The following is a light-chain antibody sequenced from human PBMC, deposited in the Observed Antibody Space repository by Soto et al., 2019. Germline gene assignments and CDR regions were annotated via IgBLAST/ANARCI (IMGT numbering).Light chain of an antibody. V-gene: IGLV2-14*01. J-gene: IGLJ1*01. CDR2: EVS. CDR1: SSDVGGYNH. Sequence: QSVLTQPGSVSGSPGQSITISCTGTSSDVGGYNHVSWYQQHPGKAPKLMIYEVSNRPSGVSNRFSGSKSGNTASLTISGLQAEDEADYSCSSYSSSPPSYVFGTGTKGTVL. CDR3: SSYSSSPPSYV.